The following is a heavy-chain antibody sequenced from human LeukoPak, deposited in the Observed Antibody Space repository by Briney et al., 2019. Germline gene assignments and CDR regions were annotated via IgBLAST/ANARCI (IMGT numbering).Heavy chain of an antibody. CDR2: ISSSSSYI. Sequence: GGSLRLSCAASGFTFSSYSMNWVRQAPGKGLEWVSSISSSSSYIYYADSVKGRFTISRDNAKNSLYLQMNSLRAEDTALYYCARGGLSGQRTDLFDIWGQGTMVTVSS. D-gene: IGHD2/OR15-2a*01. CDR3: ARGGLSGQRTDLFDI. V-gene: IGHV3-21*01. J-gene: IGHJ3*02. CDR1: GFTFSSYS.